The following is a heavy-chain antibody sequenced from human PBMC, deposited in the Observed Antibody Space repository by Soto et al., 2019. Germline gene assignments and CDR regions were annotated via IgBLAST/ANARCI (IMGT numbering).Heavy chain of an antibody. CDR1: GYTFTSYD. D-gene: IGHD2-15*01. Sequence: ASVKVSCKASGYTFTSYDINWVRQATGQGLEWMGWMNPNSGNTGYAQKFQGRVTMTRNTSISKAYMELSSLRSEDTAVYYCARGRDCSGGSCYYYYYYMDVWGKGTTVTVSS. V-gene: IGHV1-8*01. CDR2: MNPNSGNT. J-gene: IGHJ6*03. CDR3: ARGRDCSGGSCYYYYYYMDV.